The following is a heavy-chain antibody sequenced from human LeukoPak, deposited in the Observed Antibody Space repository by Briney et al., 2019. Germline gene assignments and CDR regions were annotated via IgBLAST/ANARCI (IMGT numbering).Heavy chain of an antibody. Sequence: ASVKVSCKASGYTFTGYYMHWVRQAPGQGLEWMGWINPNSGGTNYAQKFQGRVTMTRDTSISTAYMELSRLRSEDTAVYYCARGGITMIVVVISLFDYWAQGPLVTVSS. CDR1: GYTFTGYY. D-gene: IGHD3-22*01. CDR2: INPNSGGT. CDR3: ARGGITMIVVVISLFDY. J-gene: IGHJ4*02. V-gene: IGHV1-2*02.